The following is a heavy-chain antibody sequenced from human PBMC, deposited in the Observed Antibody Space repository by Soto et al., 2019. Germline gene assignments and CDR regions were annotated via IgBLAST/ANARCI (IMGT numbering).Heavy chain of an antibody. Sequence: QVQLQESGPGLVKASGTLSLTCAVSGGSFTSNNWWTWVRQPPEQGLEWIGEIYRTGSTNYNPSLKSRVTISLDKSENQFSLKVTSLTAADTAVYYCASRDPGTSVDYWGQGTLVTVSS. CDR3: ASRDPGTSVDY. CDR1: GGSFTSNNW. J-gene: IGHJ4*02. CDR2: IYRTGST. V-gene: IGHV4-4*02. D-gene: IGHD1-7*01.